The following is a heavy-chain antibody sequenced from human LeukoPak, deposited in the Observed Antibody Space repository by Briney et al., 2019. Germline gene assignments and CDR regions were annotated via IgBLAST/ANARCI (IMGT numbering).Heavy chain of an antibody. CDR2: INWNGGST. D-gene: IGHD3-22*01. J-gene: IGHJ4*02. CDR3: ARETYYYDSSGYLDY. CDR1: GFTFDDYG. V-gene: IGHV3-20*04. Sequence: GGSLGLSCAASGFTFDDYGMSWVRQAPGKGLEWVSGINWNGGSTGYADSVKGRFTISRDNAKNSLYLQMNSLRAEDTALYYCARETYYYDSSGYLDYWGQGTLVTVSS.